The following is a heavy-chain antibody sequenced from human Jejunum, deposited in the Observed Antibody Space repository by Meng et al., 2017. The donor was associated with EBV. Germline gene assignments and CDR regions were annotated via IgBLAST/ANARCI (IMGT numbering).Heavy chain of an antibody. CDR2: IYHIGST. D-gene: IGHD4-17*01. V-gene: IGHV4-30-2*01. CDR3: ARGGPDFGDYVPFDY. CDR1: GDSITRGAYL. Sequence: QLQRQEPGSGLVKPSQTLSLTCAVSGDSITRGAYLWSWIRQPPGKGLEWIGNIYHIGSTYYNPSLKSRVTISVDRSKNQFSLKLTSVTAADTAVYYCARGGPDFGDYVPFDYWGQGTLVTVSS. J-gene: IGHJ4*02.